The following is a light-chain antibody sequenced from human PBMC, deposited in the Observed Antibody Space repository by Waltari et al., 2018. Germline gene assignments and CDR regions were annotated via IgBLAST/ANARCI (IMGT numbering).Light chain of an antibody. J-gene: IGKJ2*01. CDR2: WAS. V-gene: IGKV4-1*01. Sequence: DIVMTQSPDSLPVSLGERATINCQSSQSALYTSNNKNYLAWYQLKPGHPPMLVRYWASTPESGVPDRISGSESGTDVTHSISSLQAEDMAVYYGQQYYDPPYTFGQGTKLEIK. CDR3: QQYYDPPYT. CDR1: QSALYTSNNKNY.